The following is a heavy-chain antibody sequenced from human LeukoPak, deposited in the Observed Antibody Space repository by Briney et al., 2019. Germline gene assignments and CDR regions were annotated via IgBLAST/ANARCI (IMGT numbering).Heavy chain of an antibody. V-gene: IGHV4-61*02. D-gene: IGHD6-19*01. CDR2: IYTSGST. Sequence: SQTLSLTCTVSGVPISSGSYYWRWIRQPAGKGLEWIGCIYTSGSTNYNPSLKSRVTISVDTSKNQFSLKLSSVTAADTAVYYCATPGYSSGWSDAFDIWGQGTMVTVSS. J-gene: IGHJ3*02. CDR1: GVPISSGSYY. CDR3: ATPGYSSGWSDAFDI.